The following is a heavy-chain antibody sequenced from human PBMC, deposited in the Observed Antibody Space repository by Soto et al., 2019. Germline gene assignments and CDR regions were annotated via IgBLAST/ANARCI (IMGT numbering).Heavy chain of an antibody. CDR2: ISYDGSNK. CDR3: ARGYYCGKSRGFDY. D-gene: IGHD4-17*01. Sequence: QVQLVESGGGVVQPGRSLRLSCAASGSTFSSYAMHWVRQAPGKGLEWVAVISYDGSNKYYADSVKGRFTISRDNSKNTLYLQMNSLRAEDTAVYYCARGYYCGKSRGFDYWGQGTLVTVSS. CDR1: GSTFSSYA. J-gene: IGHJ4*02. V-gene: IGHV3-30-3*01.